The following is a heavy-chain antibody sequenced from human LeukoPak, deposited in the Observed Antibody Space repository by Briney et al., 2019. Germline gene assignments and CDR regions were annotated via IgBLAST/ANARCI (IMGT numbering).Heavy chain of an antibody. CDR1: GGSIRNYY. CDR3: ASSHPLGSNNDYYTPFDY. Sequence: SETLSLICSVSGGSIRNYYWSWIRQPPGKGLEWIGYLYYSGDSNHNPSVKSRVTISVDTSKNQYSLSLSSVTPADPAVYYCASSHPLGSNNDYYTPFDYWGQGTLVTVSS. CDR2: LYYSGDS. D-gene: IGHD3-3*01. J-gene: IGHJ4*02. V-gene: IGHV4-59*01.